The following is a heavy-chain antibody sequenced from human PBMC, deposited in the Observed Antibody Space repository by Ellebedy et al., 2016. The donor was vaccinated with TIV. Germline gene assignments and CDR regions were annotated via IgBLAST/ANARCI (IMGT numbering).Heavy chain of an antibody. Sequence: AASVKVSCKASGYTFTTYAMHWVRQAPGQRLEWMGRINAGNGNTKYSQKFQGRVTITRDTSAGTAFVELSRLRSEDTAEYFCAREVITAANIQPTLDDWGQGALVTVSS. CDR1: GYTFTTYA. CDR3: AREVITAANIQPTLDD. J-gene: IGHJ4*02. V-gene: IGHV1-3*01. D-gene: IGHD6-13*01. CDR2: INAGNGNT.